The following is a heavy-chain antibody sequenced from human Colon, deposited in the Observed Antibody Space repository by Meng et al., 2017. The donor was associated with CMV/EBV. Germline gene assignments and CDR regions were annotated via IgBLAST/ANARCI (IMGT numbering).Heavy chain of an antibody. J-gene: IGHJ5*02. V-gene: IGHV1-2*02. CDR1: GYTFTDYY. D-gene: IGHD1-7*01. Sequence: ASVKVSCKASGYTFTDYYIHWVRQAPGQGLEWMGWIKPNSGDTNYAQKFQGRVTMTRDTSISTAYLELISLKSDDTAIYYCARARYNWNFGWFDPWGQGTLVTVSS. CDR2: IKPNSGDT. CDR3: ARARYNWNFGWFDP.